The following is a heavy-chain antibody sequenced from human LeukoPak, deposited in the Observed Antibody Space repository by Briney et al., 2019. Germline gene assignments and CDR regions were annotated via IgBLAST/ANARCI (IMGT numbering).Heavy chain of an antibody. V-gene: IGHV4-59*01. CDR1: GGSISSYY. CDR2: IYYSGST. Sequence: SEILSLTCTVSGGSISSYYWSWIRQPPGKGLEWIGYIYYSGSTNYNPSLKSRVTISVDTSKNQFSLKLSSVTAADTAVYYCARDHRETYYYDSSGYYFSVWGQGTLVTVSS. J-gene: IGHJ4*02. CDR3: ARDHRETYYYDSSGYYFSV. D-gene: IGHD3-22*01.